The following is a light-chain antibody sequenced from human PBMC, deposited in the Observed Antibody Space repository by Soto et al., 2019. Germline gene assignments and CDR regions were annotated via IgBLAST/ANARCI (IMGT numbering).Light chain of an antibody. V-gene: IGLV1-47*01. CDR3: AAWDDSLKSVV. CDR1: SPNIGSNF. J-gene: IGLJ2*01. Sequence: QAMVTQPPSASGTPGQRVAISCSGSSPNIGSNFAYWYQHFPGTAPKLLILRNNQRPSGVPDRFSASKSGTSASLSISGLRPEDEADYYCAAWDDSLKSVVFGGGTKLTVL. CDR2: RNN.